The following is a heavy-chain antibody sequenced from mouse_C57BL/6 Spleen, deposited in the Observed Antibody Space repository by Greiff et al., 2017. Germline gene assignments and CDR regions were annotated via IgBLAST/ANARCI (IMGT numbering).Heavy chain of an antibody. CDR1: GYTFTDYE. CDR3: TRSNWLDY. J-gene: IGHJ2*01. Sequence: VKLQESGAELVRPGASVTLSCKASGYTFTDYEMHWVKQTPVHGLEWIGAIDPETGGTAYNQKFKGKAILTADKSSSTAYMELRSLTSEDSAVYYCTRSNWLDYWGQGTTLTVSS. CDR2: IDPETGGT. D-gene: IGHD4-1*01. V-gene: IGHV1-15*01.